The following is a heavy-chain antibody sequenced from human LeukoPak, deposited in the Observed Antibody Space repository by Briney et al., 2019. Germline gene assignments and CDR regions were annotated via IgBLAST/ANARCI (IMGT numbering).Heavy chain of an antibody. CDR3: ARHRAGGRYYYGAYGMDV. Sequence: PSETLSLTCIVSGGSISSYYWSWIRQPAGKGLEWIGQIHTSGSTNYNPSLKSRVAMSVDTSKNQFSLELSSVTAADTAVYYCARHRAGGRYYYGAYGMDVWGQGTTVTVSS. CDR1: GGSISSYY. J-gene: IGHJ6*02. CDR2: IHTSGST. V-gene: IGHV4-4*07. D-gene: IGHD3-10*01.